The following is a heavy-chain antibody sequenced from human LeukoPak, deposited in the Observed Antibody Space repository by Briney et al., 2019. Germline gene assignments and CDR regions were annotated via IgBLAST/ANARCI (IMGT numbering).Heavy chain of an antibody. CDR3: ARLRRASGGYGMDV. J-gene: IGHJ6*02. CDR1: GYTLTELS. V-gene: IGHV1-24*01. CDR2: FDPEDGET. D-gene: IGHD4-23*01. Sequence: GASVKVSCKVSGYTLTELSMHWVRQAPGKGLEWMGGFDPEDGETIYAQKFQGRVTMTEDTATDTAYMELSSLRSEDTAVYYCARLRRASGGYGMDVWGQGTTVTVSS.